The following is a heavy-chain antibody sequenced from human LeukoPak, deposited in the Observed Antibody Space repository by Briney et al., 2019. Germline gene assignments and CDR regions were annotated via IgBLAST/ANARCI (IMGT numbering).Heavy chain of an antibody. Sequence: SQTLSLTCAISGDRVSSNSAVWNWIRQSPSRGLEWLGRTYYRSKWYNDYAISVKGRITINPDTSKNQFSLKLSSVTAADTAVYYCARVVRDWFDPWGQGTLVTVSS. CDR1: GDRVSSNSAV. J-gene: IGHJ5*02. CDR3: ARVVRDWFDP. D-gene: IGHD3-10*01. V-gene: IGHV6-1*01. CDR2: TYYRSKWYN.